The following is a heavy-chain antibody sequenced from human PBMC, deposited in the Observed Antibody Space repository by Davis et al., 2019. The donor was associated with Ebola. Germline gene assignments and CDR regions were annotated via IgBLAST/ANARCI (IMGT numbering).Heavy chain of an antibody. J-gene: IGHJ6*03. Sequence: PGGSLRLSCAASDFRFSNYAMTWVRQAPGKGLEWVAGISGSGADAFYSDSVKGRFTISRDNSKNTFYVQMDSLRAEDTATYYCAKGNNYGLGYYYYYMDVWGKGTTVTVSS. CDR3: AKGNNYGLGYYYYYMDV. D-gene: IGHD3-16*01. CDR2: ISGSGADA. CDR1: DFRFSNYA. V-gene: IGHV3-23*01.